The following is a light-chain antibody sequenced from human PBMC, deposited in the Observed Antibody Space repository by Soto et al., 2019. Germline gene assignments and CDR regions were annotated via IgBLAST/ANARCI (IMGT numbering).Light chain of an antibody. V-gene: IGKV3-15*01. CDR2: GAS. CDR1: QSVRSN. Sequence: EIVMTQSPATLSVSPGERATLSCRASQSVRSNLAWYQQKPGQAPRLLIYGASTRATGIPARFSGSGSGTKFTLTISSLQSEDSAVYYCQQYNNWPPWTFGQGTKVEIK. CDR3: QQYNNWPPWT. J-gene: IGKJ1*01.